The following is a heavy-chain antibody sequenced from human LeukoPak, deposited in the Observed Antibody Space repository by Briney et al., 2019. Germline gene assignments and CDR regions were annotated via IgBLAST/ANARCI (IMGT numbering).Heavy chain of an antibody. CDR3: ASTPDHIAAAGSDYYYYGTEV. Sequence: GASVTVSCKASGGSFSSYAFSWVRQAPGPGQERVGRSIPILGIANYAQQFQGRVTIIADKSTSTAYMELSSLISEATAVYYYASTPDHIAAAGSDYYYYGTEVWGQGTTVTVSS. J-gene: IGHJ6*02. CDR1: GGSFSSYA. CDR2: SIPILGIA. D-gene: IGHD6-13*01. V-gene: IGHV1-69*04.